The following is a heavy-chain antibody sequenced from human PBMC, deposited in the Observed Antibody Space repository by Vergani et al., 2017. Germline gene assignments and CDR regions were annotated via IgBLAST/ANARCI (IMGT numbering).Heavy chain of an antibody. V-gene: IGHV1-2*02. D-gene: IGHD3-9*01. CDR2: INPNSGGT. Sequence: QVQLVQSGAEVKKPGASVKVSCKASGYTFTGYYMHWVRQAPGQGLEWVGWINPNSGGTNYEQKFQGRVTMTRDTSISTAYMELSRLLSDDTAVYYCARVRVEYFDWLLFFDYWGQGTLVTVSS. CDR3: ARVRVEYFDWLLFFDY. CDR1: GYTFTGYY. J-gene: IGHJ4*02.